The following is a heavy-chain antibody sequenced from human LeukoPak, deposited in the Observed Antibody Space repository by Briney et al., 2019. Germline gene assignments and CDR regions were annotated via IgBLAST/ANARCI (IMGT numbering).Heavy chain of an antibody. D-gene: IGHD2-2*01. CDR1: GLTFSSYG. J-gene: IGHJ4*02. Sequence: GGSLRLSCAASGLTFSSYGMHWVRQAPGKGLEWVAVIWYDGSNKYYADSVKGRFTISRDNSKNTLYLQMNSLRAEDTAVYYCARDRCSSTSCPLYYWGQGTLVTVSS. CDR2: IWYDGSNK. CDR3: ARDRCSSTSCPLYY. V-gene: IGHV3-33*01.